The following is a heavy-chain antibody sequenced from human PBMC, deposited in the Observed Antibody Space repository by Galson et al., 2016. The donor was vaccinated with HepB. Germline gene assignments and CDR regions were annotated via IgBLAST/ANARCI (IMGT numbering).Heavy chain of an antibody. CDR2: ISSDGSNK. V-gene: IGHV3-30*14. J-gene: IGHJ6*02. D-gene: IGHD3-10*01. Sequence: SLRLSCAASGFIFSSLVVHWVRQAPGKGLEWVAVISSDGSNKNYADPVKGRFTISRDTSKNTLDRQRNSLRAEDTDVYYCARNPGQPEFYYYGMDVWGQGTTVTVSS. CDR1: GFIFSSLV. CDR3: ARNPGQPEFYYYGMDV.